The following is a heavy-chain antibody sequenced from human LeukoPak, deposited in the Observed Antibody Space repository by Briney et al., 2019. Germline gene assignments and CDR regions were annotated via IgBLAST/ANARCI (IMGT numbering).Heavy chain of an antibody. CDR2: ISSSTSTI. J-gene: IGHJ6*03. Sequence: GGSLRLSCAASGFTFSTYSMNWVRQAPGKGLEWVSLISSSTSTIYYADSVKGRFTISRDNAKNSLYLQMNSLRAEDTAVYYCARVGYCSSTSCREDYYMDVWGKGTTVTVSS. D-gene: IGHD2-2*01. V-gene: IGHV3-48*01. CDR3: ARVGYCSSTSCREDYYMDV. CDR1: GFTFSTYS.